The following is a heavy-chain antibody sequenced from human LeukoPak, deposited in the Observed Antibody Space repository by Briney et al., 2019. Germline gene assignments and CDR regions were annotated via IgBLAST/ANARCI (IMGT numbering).Heavy chain of an antibody. CDR1: GFTFITYW. Sequence: PGGSLRLSSAVSGFTFITYWIHWVRQAPGKGPLWVSLINSDGRATTYGDSAKGGVTVSRDNDKNTVFMEMNSLKVEDTAVYYCARGTAVTAGIDYWGQGSLVTVCS. J-gene: IGHJ4*02. CDR3: ARGTAVTAGIDY. CDR2: INSDGRAT. V-gene: IGHV3-74*03. D-gene: IGHD2-21*02.